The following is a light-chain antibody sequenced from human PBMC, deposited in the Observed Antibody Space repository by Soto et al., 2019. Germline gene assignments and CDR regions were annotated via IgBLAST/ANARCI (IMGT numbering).Light chain of an antibody. CDR3: QHYNNWPVSLT. Sequence: EIVMTQSPASLSVSPGERATLSCRASQSVRNNLAWYQLKPGQAPRLLIYGASTRATGIPARFSGSGSGTEFALTISSLQSEDFAVYYCQHYNNWPVSLTFGGGTRVEIK. V-gene: IGKV3-15*01. CDR1: QSVRNN. J-gene: IGKJ4*01. CDR2: GAS.